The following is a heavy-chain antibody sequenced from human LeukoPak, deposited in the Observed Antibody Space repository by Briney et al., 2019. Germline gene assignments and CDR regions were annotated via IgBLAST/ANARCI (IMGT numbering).Heavy chain of an antibody. Sequence: GGSLRLSCAASGFTFSSYGMHWVRQAPGKGLEWVAVISYDGSNKYYADSVKGRFTISRDNSKNTLYLQVNSLRAEDTAVYYCAKDPNWEAAASYYFDYWGQGTLVTVSS. V-gene: IGHV3-30*18. CDR2: ISYDGSNK. J-gene: IGHJ4*02. CDR1: GFTFSSYG. D-gene: IGHD6-13*01. CDR3: AKDPNWEAAASYYFDY.